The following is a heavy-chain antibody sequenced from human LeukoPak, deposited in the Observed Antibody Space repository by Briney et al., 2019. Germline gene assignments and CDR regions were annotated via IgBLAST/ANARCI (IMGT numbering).Heavy chain of an antibody. CDR2: ISYDGNFK. D-gene: IGHD2-21*02. Sequence: GGSLRLSCAASGYTFSSYAMHWVRQAPGKGLEWVAVISYDGNFKYYGDSVKGRFTISRDNSKNTLYLQMNSLRPEDTALYYCARDSEVVTASYNYYYYMDVWGKGTTVTVSS. V-gene: IGHV3-30-3*01. J-gene: IGHJ6*03. CDR1: GYTFSSYA. CDR3: ARDSEVVTASYNYYYYMDV.